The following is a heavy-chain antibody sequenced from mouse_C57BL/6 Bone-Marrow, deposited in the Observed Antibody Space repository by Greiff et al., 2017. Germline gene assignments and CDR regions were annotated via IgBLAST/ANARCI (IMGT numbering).Heavy chain of an antibody. V-gene: IGHV1-59*01. CDR1: GYTFTSYW. J-gene: IGHJ4*01. CDR3: FYDGYPYYAMDY. D-gene: IGHD2-3*01. Sequence: VQLQQPGAELVRPGTSVKLSCKASGYTFTSYWMHWVKQRPGQGLEWIGVIDPSDSYTNYNQKFKGKATLTVDTSSSTAYMQLSSLTSEDSAVYYCFYDGYPYYAMDYWGQGTSVTVSS. CDR2: IDPSDSYT.